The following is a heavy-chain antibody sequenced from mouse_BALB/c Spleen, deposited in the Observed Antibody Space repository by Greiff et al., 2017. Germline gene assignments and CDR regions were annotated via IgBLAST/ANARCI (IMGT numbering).Heavy chain of an antibody. V-gene: IGHV14-3*02. CDR2: IDPANGNT. CDR1: GFNIKDTY. Sequence: VQLKQSGAELVKPGASVKLSCTASGFNIKDTYMHWVKQRPEQGLEWIGRIDPANGNTKYDPKFQGKATITADTSSNTAYLQLSSLTSEDTAVYYCARAYDEGYAMDYWGQGTSVTVSS. J-gene: IGHJ4*01. D-gene: IGHD2-12*01. CDR3: ARAYDEGYAMDY.